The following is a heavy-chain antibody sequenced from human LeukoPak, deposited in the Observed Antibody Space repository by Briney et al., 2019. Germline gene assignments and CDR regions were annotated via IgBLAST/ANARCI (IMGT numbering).Heavy chain of an antibody. CDR2: IKQDGSEK. V-gene: IGHV3-7*01. CDR3: ARDRRGDIW. J-gene: IGHJ4*02. D-gene: IGHD3-9*01. CDR1: GFTFTRYW. Sequence: GGSLRLSCAASGFTFTRYWMSWVRQAPGKGLEWVANIKQDGSEKYYVDSVKGRFTISRDNAKNSLYLQMNSLRAEDTAVYYCARDRRGDIWWGQGTLVTVSS.